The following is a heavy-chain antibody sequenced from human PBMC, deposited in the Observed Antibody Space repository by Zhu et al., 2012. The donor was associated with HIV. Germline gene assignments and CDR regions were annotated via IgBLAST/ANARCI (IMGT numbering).Heavy chain of an antibody. CDR1: GGSFSSYY. CDR2: INHSGST. J-gene: IGHJ4*02. V-gene: IGHV4-34*01. D-gene: IGHD5-18*01. Sequence: QVQLQQWGAGLLKPAETLSLTCAVYGGSFSSYYWSWIRQPPGKGLEWIGEINHSGSTNYNPSLKSRVTISVDTSKNQLSLKLSSVTAADTAIYYCARRHNYGYLRVLDYWGQGTLVSVSS. CDR3: ARRHNYGYLRVLDY.